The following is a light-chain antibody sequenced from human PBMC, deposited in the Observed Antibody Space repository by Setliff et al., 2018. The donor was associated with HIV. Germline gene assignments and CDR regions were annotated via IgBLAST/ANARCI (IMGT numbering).Light chain of an antibody. J-gene: IGLJ1*01. CDR1: SSDVGSYNS. CDR2: DVT. Sequence: QSVLTQPRSVSGSPGQSVTISCTETSSDVGSYNSVSWYQHHPGKAPKILIYDVTKRPSGVPDRFSGSKSGNSASLTISGFQAEDEADYYCCSYADSYTSLYVFGTGTKV. CDR3: CSYADSYTSLYV. V-gene: IGLV2-11*01.